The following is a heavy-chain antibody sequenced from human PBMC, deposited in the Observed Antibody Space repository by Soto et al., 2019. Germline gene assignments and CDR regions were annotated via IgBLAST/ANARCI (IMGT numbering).Heavy chain of an antibody. J-gene: IGHJ4*02. D-gene: IGHD3-10*01. CDR3: ASPNMGSPVPYYFDY. CDR2: IIPISDTT. CDR1: GGTFSSYA. V-gene: IGHV1-69*13. Sequence: SVKVSCKASGGTFSSYAISWVRQAPGQGLEWMGGIIPISDTTNYAQKFQGRVTITADESTSTAYMELSSLRSEDTAVYYYASPNMGSPVPYYFDYWGQGTLVTVSS.